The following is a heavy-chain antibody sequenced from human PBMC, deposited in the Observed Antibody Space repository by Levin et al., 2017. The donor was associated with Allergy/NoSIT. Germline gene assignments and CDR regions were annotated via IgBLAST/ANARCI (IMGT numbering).Heavy chain of an antibody. CDR3: ARRYNWNHYYYYYYMDV. CDR1: GGSFSGYY. J-gene: IGHJ6*03. V-gene: IGHV4-34*01. D-gene: IGHD1-20*01. CDR2: INHSGST. Sequence: SSETLSLTCAVYGGSFSGYYWSWIRQPPGKGLEWIGEINHSGSTNYNPSLKSRVTISVDTSKNQFSLKLSSVTAADTAVYYCARRYNWNHYYYYYYMDVWGKGTTVTVSS.